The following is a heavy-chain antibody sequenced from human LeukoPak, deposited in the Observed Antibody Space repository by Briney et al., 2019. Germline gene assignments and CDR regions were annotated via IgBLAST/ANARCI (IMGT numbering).Heavy chain of an antibody. CDR2: ISSSSSTI. J-gene: IGHJ3*02. D-gene: IGHD5-18*01. Sequence: AGGSLRLSCAASGFTFSSYSMNWVRQAPGKGLEWVSYISSSSSTIYYADSVKGRFTISRDNAKNSLYLQMNSLRAEDTAVYYCARIRTDLIQLWAPVDAFDIWGQGTMVTVSS. V-gene: IGHV3-48*01. CDR1: GFTFSSYS. CDR3: ARIRTDLIQLWAPVDAFDI.